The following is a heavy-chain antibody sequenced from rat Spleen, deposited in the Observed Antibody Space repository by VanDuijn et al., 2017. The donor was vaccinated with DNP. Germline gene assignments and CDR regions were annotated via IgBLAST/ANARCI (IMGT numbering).Heavy chain of an antibody. D-gene: IGHD1-11*01. V-gene: IGHV3-1*01. J-gene: IGHJ2*01. CDR1: DYSITSNY. CDR2: ISYSGSP. CDR3: VTRGKYGGYDY. Sequence: EMQLQGSGPGLVKPSQSLSLTCSVTDYSITSNYWGWIRKFPGNKMEWIGHISYSGSPTYNPSLKSRISITRDTSKNQFFLQLTSVTTEDTATYYCVTRGKYGGYDYWGQGVMVTVSS.